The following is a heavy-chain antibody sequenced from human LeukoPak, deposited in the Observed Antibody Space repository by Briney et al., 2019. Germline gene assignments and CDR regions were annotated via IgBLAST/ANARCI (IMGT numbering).Heavy chain of an antibody. Sequence: GGSLRLSCAASGFTFSSYAMHWVRQAPGKGLEWVAVISYDGSNKYYADSVKGRFTISRDNSKNTLYLQMDSLRTEDTAFYYCAKAIGSGNREGYDYWGQGVLVTVSS. CDR1: GFTFSSYA. V-gene: IGHV3-30-3*01. D-gene: IGHD3-10*01. J-gene: IGHJ4*02. CDR3: AKAIGSGNREGYDY. CDR2: ISYDGSNK.